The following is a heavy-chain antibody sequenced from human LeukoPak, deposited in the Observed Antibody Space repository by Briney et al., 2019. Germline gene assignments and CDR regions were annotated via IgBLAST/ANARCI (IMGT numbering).Heavy chain of an antibody. J-gene: IGHJ4*02. Sequence: PGGSLRLSCAASGFTFSSYGMHWVRQAPGKWLEWVAVISYDGSNKYYADSVKGRFTISRDNSKNTLYLQMNSLRAEDTAVYYCAKVGDYGDSTFDYWGQGTLVTVSS. D-gene: IGHD4-17*01. CDR2: ISYDGSNK. V-gene: IGHV3-30*18. CDR1: GFTFSSYG. CDR3: AKVGDYGDSTFDY.